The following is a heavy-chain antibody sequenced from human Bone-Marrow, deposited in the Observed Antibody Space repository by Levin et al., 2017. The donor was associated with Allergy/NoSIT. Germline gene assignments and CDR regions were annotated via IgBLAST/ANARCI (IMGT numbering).Heavy chain of an antibody. Sequence: ASVKVSCKASGYTSNRYGVSWVRQAPGQGLEWIGWISAYNDNTNSARKFQGRVTLTIDTSTNTAYMELGSLTSDDTAVYYCASHYSGSYNYFDYWGQGSLVTVFS. D-gene: IGHD1-26*01. CDR1: GYTSNRYG. J-gene: IGHJ4*02. CDR2: ISAYNDNT. V-gene: IGHV1-18*01. CDR3: ASHYSGSYNYFDY.